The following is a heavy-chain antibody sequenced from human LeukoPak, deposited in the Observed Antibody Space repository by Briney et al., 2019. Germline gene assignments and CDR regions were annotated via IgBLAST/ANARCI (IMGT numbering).Heavy chain of an antibody. D-gene: IGHD1-26*01. CDR2: ISSSSSTI. Sequence: AGGSLRLSCAASGFTFSSYSMNWVRQAPGKGLEWVSYISSSSSTIYYADSVKGRFTISRDNAKNSLYLQMNSLRAEDTAVYYCARHEKVGATDYWGQGTLVTVSS. V-gene: IGHV3-48*04. CDR1: GFTFSSYS. J-gene: IGHJ4*02. CDR3: ARHEKVGATDY.